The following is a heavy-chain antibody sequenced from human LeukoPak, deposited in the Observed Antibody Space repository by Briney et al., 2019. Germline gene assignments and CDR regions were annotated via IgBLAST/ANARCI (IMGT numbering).Heavy chain of an antibody. V-gene: IGHV3-66*01. D-gene: IGHD1-26*01. CDR3: AKVAEVGATGYYYYMDV. CDR1: GFTVSSNY. J-gene: IGHJ6*03. Sequence: GGSLSLSCAASGFTVSSNYMNWVRQAPGKGLEWVSVIYSGGSTYYADSVKGRFTISRDNSKNTLYLQMNSLRAEDTAVYYCAKVAEVGATGYYYYMDVWGKGTTVTIPS. CDR2: IYSGGST.